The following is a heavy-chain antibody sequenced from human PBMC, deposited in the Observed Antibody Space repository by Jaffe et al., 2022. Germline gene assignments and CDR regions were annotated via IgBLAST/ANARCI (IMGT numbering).Heavy chain of an antibody. Sequence: QVQLQESGPGLVKPSETLSLTCAVSGYSISSGYYWGWIRQPPGKGLEWIGSIYHSGSTYYNPSLKSRVTISVDTSKNQFSLKLSSVTAADTAVYYCATVPLLWFGDGYFDYWGQGTLVTVSS. CDR3: ATVPLLWFGDGYFDY. D-gene: IGHD3-10*01. CDR2: IYHSGST. V-gene: IGHV4-38-2*01. J-gene: IGHJ4*02. CDR1: GYSISSGYY.